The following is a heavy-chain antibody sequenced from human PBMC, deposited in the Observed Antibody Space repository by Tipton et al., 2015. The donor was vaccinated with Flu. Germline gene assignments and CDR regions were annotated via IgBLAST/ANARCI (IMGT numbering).Heavy chain of an antibody. V-gene: IGHV3-48*03. CDR1: GFTFSSYE. J-gene: IGHJ4*02. Sequence: SLRLSCAASGFTFSSYEMNWVRQAPGKGLEWVSYISSSGSTIYYADSVKGRFTISRDNAKNSLYLQMNSLRAEDTAVYYCARERSRVGRAFLLRLGELSHIPLDYWGQGTLVTVSS. D-gene: IGHD3-16*02. CDR2: ISSSGSTI. CDR3: ARERSRVGRAFLLRLGELSHIPLDY.